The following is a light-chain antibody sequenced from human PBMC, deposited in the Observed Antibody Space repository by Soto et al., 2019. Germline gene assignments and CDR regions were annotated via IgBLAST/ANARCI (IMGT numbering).Light chain of an antibody. CDR3: QQSYSTPQYT. V-gene: IGKV1-39*01. Sequence: DIQVTQSPSSLSASVGDRVTITCRASQSISSYLNWYQQKPGKAPKLLIYAASSLQSGVPSRFSGSGSGTDFTLTISSLQPEDFATYYCQQSYSTPQYTFGQGTKVDIK. CDR2: AAS. J-gene: IGKJ2*01. CDR1: QSISSY.